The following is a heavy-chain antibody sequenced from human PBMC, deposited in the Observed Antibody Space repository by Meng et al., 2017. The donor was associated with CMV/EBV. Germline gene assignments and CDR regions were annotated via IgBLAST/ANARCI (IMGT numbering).Heavy chain of an antibody. J-gene: IGHJ4*02. CDR2: IYYSGST. V-gene: IGHV4-30-4*08. D-gene: IGHD1-14*01. CDR1: GGSISSGDYY. Sequence: QVPLQEAGPGLVSPSQTLSLTCTVSGGSISSGDYYWSWIRQPPGKGLEWIGYIYYSGSTYYNPSLKSRVTISVDTSKNQFSLKLSSVTAADTAVYYCARVTSRVAGAFDYWGQGTLVTVSS. CDR3: ARVTSRVAGAFDY.